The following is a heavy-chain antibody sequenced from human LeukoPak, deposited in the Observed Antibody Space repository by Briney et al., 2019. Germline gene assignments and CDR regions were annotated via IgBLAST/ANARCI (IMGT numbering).Heavy chain of an antibody. J-gene: IGHJ6*02. CDR1: GYTFTSYG. D-gene: IGHD3-9*01. CDR2: ISAYNGNT. CDR3: AREPYDILSGNGMDV. V-gene: IGHV1-18*01. Sequence: ASVKVSCKASGYTFTSYGISWVRQAPGQGLEWMGWISAYNGNTNYAQKLQGRVTMTTDTSTSTAYMELRSLRSDDTAVYYCAREPYDILSGNGMDVWGQGTTVTVSS.